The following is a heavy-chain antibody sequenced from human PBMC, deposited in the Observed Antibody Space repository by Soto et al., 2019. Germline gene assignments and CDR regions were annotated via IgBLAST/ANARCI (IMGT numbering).Heavy chain of an antibody. CDR2: IWSDGSNR. Sequence: VQLVESGGGVVQPGRSLXLSCAASGFTFXTYGFHWVRQAPGKGLEWVAVIWSDGSNRYYADSVKGRFTISRDNFKNSLYLQMNSLRAEDTAVYYCAREGHESWFDHWGQGTLVTFS. J-gene: IGHJ5*02. CDR1: GFTFXTYG. CDR3: AREGHESWFDH. V-gene: IGHV3-33*01.